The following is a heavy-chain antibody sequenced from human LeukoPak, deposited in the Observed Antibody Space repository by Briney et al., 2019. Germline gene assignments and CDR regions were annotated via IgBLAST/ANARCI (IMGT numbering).Heavy chain of an antibody. Sequence: GGSLRLSCAASGFTFSSYAMSWVRQAPGKGLEWVSAISGSGGSTYYADSVKGRFTISRDNSKNTLHLQMNSLRAEDTAVYYCAKDTYDILTYDYWGQGTLVTVSS. J-gene: IGHJ4*02. CDR2: ISGSGGST. CDR3: AKDTYDILTYDY. CDR1: GFTFSSYA. D-gene: IGHD3-9*01. V-gene: IGHV3-23*01.